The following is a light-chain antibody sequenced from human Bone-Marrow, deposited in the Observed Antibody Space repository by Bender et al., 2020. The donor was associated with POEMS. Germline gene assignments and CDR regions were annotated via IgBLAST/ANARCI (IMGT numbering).Light chain of an antibody. V-gene: IGLV1-44*01. J-gene: IGLJ3*02. CDR1: SSNIVAHA. Sequence: QSVLTQPPSASWTPGQRVTIPCSGVSSNIVAHALNWYHHLPRTAPKLLIYSSHRRPPEVPDRVSGSRSGTSASLAISGHQSEDEAGYYCAVWDDSRNGWVFGGGTKLTVL. CDR2: SSH. CDR3: AVWDDSRNGWV.